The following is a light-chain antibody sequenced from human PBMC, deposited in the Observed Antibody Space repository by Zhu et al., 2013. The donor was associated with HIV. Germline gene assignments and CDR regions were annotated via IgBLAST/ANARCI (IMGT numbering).Light chain of an antibody. CDR2: DAS. CDR1: QTISTY. V-gene: IGKV3-11*01. CDR3: QHYDNSPWT. J-gene: IGKJ1*01. Sequence: EIVLTQSPATLSLSPGERATLSCRASQTISTYLAWYQQKPGQAPRLLIYDASKRASGIPARISGSGSGTDFTLTISSLEPEDFAIYYCQHYDNSPWTFGQGTRVDVK.